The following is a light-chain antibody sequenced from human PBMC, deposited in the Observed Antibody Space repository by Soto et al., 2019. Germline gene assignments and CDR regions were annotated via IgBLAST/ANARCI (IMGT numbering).Light chain of an antibody. V-gene: IGKV1-5*01. Sequence: DIQLTQSPSTLSAAVGDSVTITCRASQKIRNLLAWYQQKPGRATKPLIFDASTLRTGVPSRFSGSGSGSEFNFTITGLQPDDFATYFCQQYYTYATFGHGTRLEIK. J-gene: IGKJ5*01. CDR3: QQYYTYAT. CDR1: QKIRNL. CDR2: DAS.